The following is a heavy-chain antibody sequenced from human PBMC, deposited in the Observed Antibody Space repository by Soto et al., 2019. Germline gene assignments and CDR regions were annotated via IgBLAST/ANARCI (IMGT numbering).Heavy chain of an antibody. Sequence: EVQLVESGGGLIQPGGSLRLSCAASGFTVSSTYMSWVRQAPGKGLEWVSVIYSGGSTYYADPVKGRFSISRDNSKNTLYLQMNSLRAEDTAVYYCARSGYSYGPFDYWGQGTLVTVSS. J-gene: IGHJ4*02. CDR2: IYSGGST. V-gene: IGHV3-53*01. CDR3: ARSGYSYGPFDY. CDR1: GFTVSSTY. D-gene: IGHD5-18*01.